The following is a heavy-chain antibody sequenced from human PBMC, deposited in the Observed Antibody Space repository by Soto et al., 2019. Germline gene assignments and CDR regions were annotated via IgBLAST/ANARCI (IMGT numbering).Heavy chain of an antibody. CDR3: ARGGCNSLSYFDY. CDR2: ISTYNGDT. J-gene: IGHJ4*02. CDR1: GYTFTSYG. V-gene: IGHV1-18*01. D-gene: IGHD1-20*01. Sequence: QVQLVQSGAEVKKPGASVKVSCKASGYTFTSYGISWVRQAPGQGLEWMGWISTYNGDTKYAQRRQCGVAMSADTATSTGYMELRNLRSDDTAVYYCARGGCNSLSYFDYWGQATLVTVSS.